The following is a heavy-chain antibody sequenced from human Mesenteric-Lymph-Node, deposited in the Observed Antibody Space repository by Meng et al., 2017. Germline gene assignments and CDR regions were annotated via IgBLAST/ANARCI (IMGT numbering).Heavy chain of an antibody. CDR2: VSKKSGSSE. Sequence: GGSLRLSCAASGFTFSSYWMHWVRQAPGTGLEWVSYVSKKSGSSEWYADSVKGRFTISRDNAKNSLYLQMNSLRAEDTAVYYCARVLQQRSWYLGYFQHWGQGTLVTVSS. CDR3: ARVLQQRSWYLGYFQH. J-gene: IGHJ1*01. CDR1: GFTFSSYW. V-gene: IGHV3-48*04. D-gene: IGHD6-13*01.